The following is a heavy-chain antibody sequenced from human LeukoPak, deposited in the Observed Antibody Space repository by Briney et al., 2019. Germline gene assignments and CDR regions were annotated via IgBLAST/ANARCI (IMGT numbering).Heavy chain of an antibody. CDR2: ISGSGDST. D-gene: IGHD2-15*01. V-gene: IGHV3-23*01. CDR3: ANSLVAARPYYFDY. J-gene: IGHJ4*02. Sequence: PGGSLRLSCAASGFTFSSYAMSWVRQAPGKGLEWVSAISGSGDSTYYADSVKGRFTISRDNSKNTLYLQMNSLRAEDTAVYYCANSLVAARPYYFDYWGQGTLVTVSS. CDR1: GFTFSSYA.